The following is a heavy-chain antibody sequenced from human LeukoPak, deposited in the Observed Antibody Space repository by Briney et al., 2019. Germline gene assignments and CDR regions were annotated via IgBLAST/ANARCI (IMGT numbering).Heavy chain of an antibody. CDR3: ARSVHSSSWEAYNWFDP. D-gene: IGHD6-13*01. Sequence: SETLSLTCTVSGGSISSGGYYWSWIRQPPGKGLEWIGYIYHSGSTYYNPSLKSRVTISVDTSKNQFSLKLSSVTAADTAVYYCARSVHSSSWEAYNWFDPWGQGTLVTVSS. V-gene: IGHV4-30-2*02. CDR1: GGSISSGGYY. J-gene: IGHJ5*02. CDR2: IYHSGST.